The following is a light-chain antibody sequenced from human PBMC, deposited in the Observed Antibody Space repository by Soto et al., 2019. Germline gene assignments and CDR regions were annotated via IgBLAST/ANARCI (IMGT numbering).Light chain of an antibody. CDR3: QQRDSWPIT. V-gene: IGKV3-15*01. CDR2: GAS. J-gene: IGKJ5*01. CDR1: QGIKDY. Sequence: EIVMTQSPATLSVSPGERATLSCRASQGIKDYVAFFQQKPGQAPRLLIYGASTRATAIPARFSGSGSGTDFTLTINSLEPDDFAVYYCQQRDSWPITFGQGTRLEIK.